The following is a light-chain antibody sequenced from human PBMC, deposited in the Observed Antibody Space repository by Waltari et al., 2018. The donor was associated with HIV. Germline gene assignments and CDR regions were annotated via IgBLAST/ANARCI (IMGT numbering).Light chain of an antibody. J-gene: IGLJ2*01. Sequence: QSALPQPASVSGSPGQSLTISCTGTSSDVGGYNYVSWYQQHPGTAPKLMIYEVSNRPSGVSNRFSGSKSGNTASLTISGLQAEDEADYYCSSYTSSSTLVFGGGTKLTVL. CDR1: SSDVGGYNY. V-gene: IGLV2-14*01. CDR3: SSYTSSSTLV. CDR2: EVS.